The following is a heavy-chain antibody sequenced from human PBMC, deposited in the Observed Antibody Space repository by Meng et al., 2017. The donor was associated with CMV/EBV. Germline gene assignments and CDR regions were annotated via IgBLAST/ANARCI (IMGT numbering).Heavy chain of an antibody. CDR1: GFTFSDYY. V-gene: IGHV3-11*01. CDR2: ISSSGSTI. CDR3: ARDQNIVVVPAAPRVHYYYYGMDV. D-gene: IGHD2-2*01. Sequence: GGSLRLSCAASGFTFSDYYMSWIRQAPGKGLEWVSYISSSGSTIYYADSVKGRFTISRDNAKNSLYLQMNSLRAEDTAVYYCARDQNIVVVPAAPRVHYYYYGMDVWGQGTTVTVS. J-gene: IGHJ6*02.